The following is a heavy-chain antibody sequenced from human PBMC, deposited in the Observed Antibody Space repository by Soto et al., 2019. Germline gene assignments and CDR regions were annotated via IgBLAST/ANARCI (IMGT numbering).Heavy chain of an antibody. CDR2: IRSKANSYAT. CDR3: TRQGGYCTNGVCYFDY. V-gene: IGHV3-73*01. Sequence: GGSLRLSCAASGFTFSGSAMHWVRQASGKGLEWVGRIRSKANSYATAYAASVKGRFTISRDDSKNTAYLQMNSLKTEDTAVYYCTRQGGYCTNGVCYFDYWGQGTLVTVSS. CDR1: GFTFSGSA. D-gene: IGHD2-8*01. J-gene: IGHJ4*02.